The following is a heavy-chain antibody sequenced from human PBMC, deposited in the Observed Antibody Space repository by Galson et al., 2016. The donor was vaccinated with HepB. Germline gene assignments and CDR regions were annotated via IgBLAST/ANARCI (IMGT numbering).Heavy chain of an antibody. D-gene: IGHD6-13*01. CDR3: AKGWSEYSSRWYTGEIFDY. CDR2: ISGSGGSR. CDR1: GFTFSSYG. Sequence: SLRLSCAASGFTFSSYGMSWVRQAPGKGLEWVSGISGSGGSRYYADSVKGRFALSRDNSMNTLYLQMNSLRAEDTAVYYCAKGWSEYSSRWYTGEIFDYWGQGTLVTVSS. J-gene: IGHJ4*02. V-gene: IGHV3-23*01.